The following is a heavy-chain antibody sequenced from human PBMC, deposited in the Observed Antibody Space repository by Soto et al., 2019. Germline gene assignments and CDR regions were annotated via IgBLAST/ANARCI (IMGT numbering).Heavy chain of an antibody. D-gene: IGHD1-1*01. Sequence: LETLSLTCTVSCGSISNLSCYRGWIRQPPGKGLEMIGFIYFSGSTYYNTSLQSRLTISVDTSKNQFSLKLSSVTAADTAVYYCARQLNWNDVGYFDYWGQGTLVTVSS. CDR3: ARQLNWNDVGYFDY. CDR2: IYFSGST. V-gene: IGHV4-39*01. CDR1: CGSISNLSCY. J-gene: IGHJ4*02.